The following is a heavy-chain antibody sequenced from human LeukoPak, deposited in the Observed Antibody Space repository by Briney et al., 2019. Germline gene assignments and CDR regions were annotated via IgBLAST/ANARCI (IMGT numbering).Heavy chain of an antibody. CDR3: ARDCSGGSCAYFDY. Sequence: ASVKVSCKASGGTFSSYAISWVRQAPGQGLEWMGRIIPIFGTANYAQKFQGRVTITTDEPTSTAYMELSSLRSEDTAVYYCARDCSGGSCAYFDYWGQGTLVTVSS. CDR2: IIPIFGTA. D-gene: IGHD2-15*01. V-gene: IGHV1-69*05. J-gene: IGHJ4*02. CDR1: GGTFSSYA.